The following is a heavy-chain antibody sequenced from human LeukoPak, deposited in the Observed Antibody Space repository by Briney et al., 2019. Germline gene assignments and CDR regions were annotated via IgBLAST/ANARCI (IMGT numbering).Heavy chain of an antibody. D-gene: IGHD6-6*01. J-gene: IGHJ5*02. CDR2: IKQDGSEK. V-gene: IGHV3-7*01. Sequence: GGSLRPSCAASGFTFSSYWMSWVRQAPGKGLEWVANIKQDGSEKYYVDSVKGRFTISRDNAKNSLYLQMNSLRAEDTAVYYCARDLRISSSVLNWFDPWGQGTLVTVSS. CDR1: GFTFSSYW. CDR3: ARDLRISSSVLNWFDP.